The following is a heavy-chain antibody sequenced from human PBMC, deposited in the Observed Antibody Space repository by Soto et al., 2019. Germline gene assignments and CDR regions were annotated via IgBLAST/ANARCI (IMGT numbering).Heavy chain of an antibody. D-gene: IGHD6-19*01. CDR1: GFFLRDFG. CDR2: IWYDGSNT. J-gene: IGHJ4*01. V-gene: IGHV3-33*01. CDR3: VIAMAGQWHPFDH. Sequence: GGSLRLSCVASGFFLRDFGMHWVRQAPGKGLEWVSVIWYDGSNTYQGESVKGRFTMSRDISKNTLYLQMDSLRPEDTAVYYFVIAMAGQWHPFDHWGNGILVTVSS.